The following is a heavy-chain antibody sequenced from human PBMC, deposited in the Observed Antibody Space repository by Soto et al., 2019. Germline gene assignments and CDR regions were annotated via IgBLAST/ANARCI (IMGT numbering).Heavy chain of an antibody. D-gene: IGHD6-19*01. Sequence: GGGVQVSCLASGCTFTGCYMHGVRQAPAQGLEWVGLINPNSGDTKNAQKFQGRVTMTRDTSISTAYMELNRLTSAGTPVYYCLSDTAVDGNSVFDGWGQGNPVTVSS. CDR3: LSDTAVDGNSVFDG. J-gene: IGHJ5*01. V-gene: IGHV1-2*02. CDR2: INPNSGDT. CDR1: GCTFTGCY.